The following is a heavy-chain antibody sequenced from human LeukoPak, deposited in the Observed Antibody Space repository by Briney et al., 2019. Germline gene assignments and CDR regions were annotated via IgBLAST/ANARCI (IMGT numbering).Heavy chain of an antibody. CDR2: INHSGST. Sequence: PSETLSLTCAVYGGSFSGYYWSWLRQPPGKGREWCGEINHSGSTNYNPSLKSRVTISVDTSKNQFSLKLSSVTAADTAVYYCARHGHYYDSSGESLWGQGTLVTVSS. J-gene: IGHJ4*02. D-gene: IGHD3-22*01. CDR1: GGSFSGYY. CDR3: ARHGHYYDSSGESL. V-gene: IGHV4-34*01.